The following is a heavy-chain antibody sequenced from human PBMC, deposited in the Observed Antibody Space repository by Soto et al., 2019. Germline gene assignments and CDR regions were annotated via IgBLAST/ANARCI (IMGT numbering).Heavy chain of an antibody. CDR3: ARVFYGSSSNGDY. D-gene: IGHD2-2*01. J-gene: IGHJ4*02. Sequence: GGSLRLSCAASGFTFTNAWLNWVRQAPGKGLEWVGRLKRKTEGGTTDYAATREGRFSISRDDSKNILYLQMNSLKTEDPAVYYCARVFYGSSSNGDYWGQGTLVTVSS. V-gene: IGHV3-15*07. CDR2: LKRKTEGGTT. CDR1: GFTFTNAW.